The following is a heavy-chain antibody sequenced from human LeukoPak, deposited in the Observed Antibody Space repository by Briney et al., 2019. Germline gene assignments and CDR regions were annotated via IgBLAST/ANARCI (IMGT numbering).Heavy chain of an antibody. Sequence: SVKVSCKASGGTFSSYAISWVRQAPGQGLERMGGIIPIFGTANYAQKFQGRVTITTDESTSTAYMELSSLRSEDTAVYYCARDGSGSDCFDYWGQGTLVTVSS. J-gene: IGHJ4*02. D-gene: IGHD3-10*01. CDR1: GGTFSSYA. CDR2: IIPIFGTA. V-gene: IGHV1-69*05. CDR3: ARDGSGSDCFDY.